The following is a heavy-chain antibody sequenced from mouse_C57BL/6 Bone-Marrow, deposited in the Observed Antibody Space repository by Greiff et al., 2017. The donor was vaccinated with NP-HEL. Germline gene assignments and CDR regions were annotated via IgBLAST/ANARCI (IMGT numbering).Heavy chain of an antibody. CDR3: ARWGRTGTMFAY. CDR1: GYTFTSYW. D-gene: IGHD4-1*01. J-gene: IGHJ3*01. V-gene: IGHV1-53*01. CDR2: INPSNGGT. Sequence: VKLQQPGTELVKPGASVKLSCKASGYTFTSYWLHWVKQRPGQGLEWIGNINPSNGGTNYNEKFKSKATLTVDKSSSTAYMQLSSLTSEDSAVYYCARWGRTGTMFAYWGQGTLVTVSA.